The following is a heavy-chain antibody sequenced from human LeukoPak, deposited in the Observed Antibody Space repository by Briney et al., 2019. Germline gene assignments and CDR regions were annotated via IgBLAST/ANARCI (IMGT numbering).Heavy chain of an antibody. Sequence: GGSLRLSCAASGFTFSSYGMHWVRQAPGKGLEWVAFIRYDGSNKYYADSVKGRFTISRDNSKNTLYLQMNSLRAEDTAVYYCAREHQYDFWSGLDYWGQGTLVTVSS. CDR2: IRYDGSNK. CDR1: GFTFSSYG. CDR3: AREHQYDFWSGLDY. D-gene: IGHD3-3*01. V-gene: IGHV3-30*02. J-gene: IGHJ4*02.